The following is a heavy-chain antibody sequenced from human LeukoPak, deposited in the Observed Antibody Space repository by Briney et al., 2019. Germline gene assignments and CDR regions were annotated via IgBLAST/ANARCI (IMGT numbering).Heavy chain of an antibody. V-gene: IGHV3-23*01. D-gene: IGHD6-19*01. J-gene: IGHJ4*02. CDR3: AKDRQCFDF. CDR2: ISGSGGST. Sequence: PGGSLRLSCAASGFTFSSYAMSWVRQAPGKGLEWVSAISGSGGSTYYADSVKGRFTISRDNSKNTLYLQMDSLRPDDTAVYYCAKDRQCFDFWGQGTLVTVSS. CDR1: GFTFSSYA.